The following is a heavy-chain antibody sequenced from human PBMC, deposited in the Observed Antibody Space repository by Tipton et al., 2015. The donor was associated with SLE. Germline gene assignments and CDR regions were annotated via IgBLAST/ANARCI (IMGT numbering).Heavy chain of an antibody. Sequence: QVQLVQSGAEVKKPGSSVKVSCKAFPGTFSSYGISWVRQAPGQGLEWMGGIIPIFGAANYAQKFQGRLTITTDESTSTAYMELSSLRSDDTAIYYCARVYLGISRQDWFFDLWGRGTLVTVSS. J-gene: IGHJ2*01. CDR3: ARVYLGISRQDWFFDL. CDR2: IIPIFGAA. D-gene: IGHD7-27*01. CDR1: PGTFSSYG. V-gene: IGHV1-69*01.